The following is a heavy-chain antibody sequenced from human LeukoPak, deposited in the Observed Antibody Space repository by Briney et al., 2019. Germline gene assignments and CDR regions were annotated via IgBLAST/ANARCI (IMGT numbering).Heavy chain of an antibody. D-gene: IGHD2-2*01. CDR2: TNPNSGGT. J-gene: IGHJ4*02. V-gene: IGHV1-2*02. CDR1: GYTFTGYY. Sequence: GASVKVSCKASGYTFTGYYMHWVRQAPGQGLEWMGWTNPNSGGTNYAQKFQGRVTMTRDTSISTAYMELSRLRSDDTAVYYCAREGYCSSTSCYDLDYWGQGTLVTVSS. CDR3: AREGYCSSTSCYDLDY.